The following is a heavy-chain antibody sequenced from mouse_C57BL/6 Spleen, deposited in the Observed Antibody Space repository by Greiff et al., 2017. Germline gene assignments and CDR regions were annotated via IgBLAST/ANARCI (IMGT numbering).Heavy chain of an antibody. D-gene: IGHD2-1*01. V-gene: IGHV1-82*01. CDR2: IYPGDGDT. CDR3: ARGDYGNYGAMDY. CDR1: GYAFSSSW. J-gene: IGHJ4*01. Sequence: QVQLQQSGPELVKPGASVKISCKASGYAFSSSWMNWVKQRPGKGLEWIGRIYPGDGDTNYNGKFKGKATLTADKSSSTAYMQLSSLTSGDSAVYFCARGDYGNYGAMDYWGQGTSVTVSS.